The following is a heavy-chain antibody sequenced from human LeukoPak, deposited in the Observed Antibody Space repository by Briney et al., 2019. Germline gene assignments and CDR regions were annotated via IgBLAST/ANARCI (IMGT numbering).Heavy chain of an antibody. V-gene: IGHV3-23*01. CDR1: GFTFSSYA. D-gene: IGHD6-19*01. CDR2: ISGSGGST. CDR3: AKGPGIAVAGTLGPNWFDR. Sequence: GGSLRLSCTASGFTFSSYAMSWVRQAPGKGLEWVSAISGSGGSTYYADSVKGRFTISRDNSKNTLYLQMNSLRAEDTAVYYCAKGPGIAVAGTLGPNWFDRWGQGTLVTVSS. J-gene: IGHJ5*02.